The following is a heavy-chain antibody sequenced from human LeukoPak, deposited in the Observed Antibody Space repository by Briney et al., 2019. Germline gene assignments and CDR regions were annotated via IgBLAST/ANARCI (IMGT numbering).Heavy chain of an antibody. D-gene: IGHD3-3*01. CDR1: GFTFDDYT. Sequence: GGSLRLSCAASGFTFDDYTMHWVRQAPGKGLEWVSLISWDGGSTYYAGSVKGRFTISRDNAKNSLYLQMNSLRAEDTAVYYCARSPNFLRFLEWYFDYWGQGTLVTVSS. J-gene: IGHJ4*02. CDR2: ISWDGGST. V-gene: IGHV3-43*01. CDR3: ARSPNFLRFLEWYFDY.